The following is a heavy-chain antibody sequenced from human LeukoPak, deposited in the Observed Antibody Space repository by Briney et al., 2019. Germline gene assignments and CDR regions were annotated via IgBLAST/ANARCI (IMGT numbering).Heavy chain of an antibody. V-gene: IGHV3-48*01. CDR3: ARDLSWSFDY. Sequence: GGSLRLSCAASGFTFSTFSMNWIRQAPGKGLEWISHRSNDIIRYADSVKGRFIISRDNAKNSLYLQMNSLRAEDTAVYYCARDLSWSFDYWDQGTLVTVSS. CDR1: GFTFSTFS. CDR2: RSNDII. J-gene: IGHJ4*02. D-gene: IGHD3-10*01.